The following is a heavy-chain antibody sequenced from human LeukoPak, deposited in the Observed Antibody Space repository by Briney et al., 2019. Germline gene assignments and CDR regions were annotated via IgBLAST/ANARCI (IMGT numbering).Heavy chain of an antibody. J-gene: IGHJ5*02. CDR2: ISYDGSNK. CDR3: ARSTTAPDNWFDP. CDR1: GFTFGSYA. D-gene: IGHD1-26*01. V-gene: IGHV3-30*04. Sequence: GGSLRLSCAASGFTFGSYAMHWVRQAPGKGLEWVAVISYDGSNKYYADSVKGRFTISRDNSKNTLYLQMNSLRAEDTAVYYCARSTTAPDNWFDPWGQGTLVTVSS.